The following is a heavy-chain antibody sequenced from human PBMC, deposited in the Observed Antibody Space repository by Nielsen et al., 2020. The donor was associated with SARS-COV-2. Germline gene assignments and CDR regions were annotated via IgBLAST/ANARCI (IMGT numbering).Heavy chain of an antibody. D-gene: IGHD4-17*01. CDR1: GFTFSNAW. CDR2: IKSKTDGGTT. J-gene: IGHJ4*02. V-gene: IGHV3-15*01. CDR3: TTDFSGYGDYTDY. Sequence: GESLKISCAASGFTFSNAWMSWVRQAPGKGLEWVGRIKSKTDGGTTDYAAPVKGRFTISRDDSKNTLYLQMNSLKTEDTAVYYCTTDFSGYGDYTDYWGQGTLVTVPS.